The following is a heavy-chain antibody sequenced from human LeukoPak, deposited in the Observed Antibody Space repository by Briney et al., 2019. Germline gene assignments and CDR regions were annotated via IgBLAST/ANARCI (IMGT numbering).Heavy chain of an antibody. CDR1: GFTFSSYG. J-gene: IGHJ4*02. CDR2: ISYDGSNK. D-gene: IGHD2-15*01. Sequence: GGSLRLSCAASGFTFSSYGMHWVRQAPGKGLKWVAVISYDGSNKYYADSVKGRFTISRDNSKNTLYLQMNSLRAEDTAVYYCAKDLLFCSGGSCPNYWGQGTLVTVSS. V-gene: IGHV3-30*18. CDR3: AKDLLFCSGGSCPNY.